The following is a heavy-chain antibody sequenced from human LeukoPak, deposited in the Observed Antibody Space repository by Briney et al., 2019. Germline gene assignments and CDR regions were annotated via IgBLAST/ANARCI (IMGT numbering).Heavy chain of an antibody. CDR3: ARGNYYGQDY. CDR2: INSDGSTT. Sequence: GGSLRLSCGASGFTFSSYWMHWVRQAPGKGLVWISRINSDGSTTSYADSVKGRFTISRDNAKNALYLQMNSLRAEDTAVYYCARGNYYGQDYWGQGTLVTISS. D-gene: IGHD3-10*01. J-gene: IGHJ4*02. CDR1: GFTFSSYW. V-gene: IGHV3-74*01.